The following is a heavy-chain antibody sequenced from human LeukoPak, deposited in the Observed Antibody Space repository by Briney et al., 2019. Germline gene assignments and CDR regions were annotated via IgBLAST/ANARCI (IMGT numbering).Heavy chain of an antibody. CDR2: INPKSGDT. Sequence: ASVKVSCKASGYTFTGYYMHWVRQAPGQGLEWMGWINPKSGDTKYAQKFQGRVTMTRDTSISTAYMELSRLRSDDTAVYYCARGLRIAATFYYYYMDVWGKGTMVTISS. V-gene: IGHV1-2*02. CDR3: ARGLRIAATFYYYYMDV. CDR1: GYTFTGYY. D-gene: IGHD6-13*01. J-gene: IGHJ6*03.